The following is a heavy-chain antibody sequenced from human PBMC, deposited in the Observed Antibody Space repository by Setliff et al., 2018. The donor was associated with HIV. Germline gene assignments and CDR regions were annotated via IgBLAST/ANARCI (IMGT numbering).Heavy chain of an antibody. J-gene: IGHJ4*02. CDR2: IRSKTNNYAT. Sequence: GGSLRLSCAASGFTFSGSTIHWVRQNSGKRLEWVGHIRSKTNNYATAYVESVRGRFTISRDDSKNTAYLQMSGLNAEDTAVYFCTRQGSAWGSDYWGPGTLVTVSS. CDR3: TRQGSAWGSDY. V-gene: IGHV3-73*01. CDR1: GFTFSGST. D-gene: IGHD7-27*01.